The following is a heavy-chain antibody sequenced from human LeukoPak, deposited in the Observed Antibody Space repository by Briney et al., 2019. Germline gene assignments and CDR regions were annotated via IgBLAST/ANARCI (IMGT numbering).Heavy chain of an antibody. Sequence: GRSLRLSCAASGFTFNSYGMHWVRQAPGKGLEWVAVISYDGSNKYYADSVKGRFTISRDNSKNTLYLQMNSLRAEDTAVYYCAKDLVWFGELWDGMDVWGQGTTVTVSS. J-gene: IGHJ6*02. CDR3: AKDLVWFGELWDGMDV. D-gene: IGHD3-10*01. CDR1: GFTFNSYG. CDR2: ISYDGSNK. V-gene: IGHV3-30*18.